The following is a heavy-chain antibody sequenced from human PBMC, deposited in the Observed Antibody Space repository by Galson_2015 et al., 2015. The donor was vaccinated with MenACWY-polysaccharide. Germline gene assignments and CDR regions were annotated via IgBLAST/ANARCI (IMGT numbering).Heavy chain of an antibody. CDR3: ARDQVVVVSASSFDY. V-gene: IGHV3-30*04. Sequence: SLRLSCAASGFTFTKYPMHWVRQAPGKGLVWLAVISYDGKAAFYANSVKGRFTISRDNSNNTLYLKMNSLRADDTALYYCARDQVVVVSASSFDYWGQGTLVTVSS. J-gene: IGHJ4*02. CDR2: ISYDGKAA. D-gene: IGHD2-21*02. CDR1: GFTFTKYP.